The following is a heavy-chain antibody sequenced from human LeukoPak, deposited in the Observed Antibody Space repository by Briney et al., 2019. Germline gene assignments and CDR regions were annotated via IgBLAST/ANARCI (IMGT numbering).Heavy chain of an antibody. J-gene: IGHJ3*02. CDR3: ARGLRPSGSRGFGFDI. D-gene: IGHD1-26*01. CDR1: VFTSSNYR. CDR2: VCSSIITI. V-gene: IGHV3-48*02. Sequence: GGSLRLSCAASVFTSSNYRMNWVPQAPGKGLEWGSYVCSSIITIYYAHSVKGRFAISRDNAKKSLFLQMNSMRDEDTAVYYWARGLRPSGSRGFGFDIWGQGTIVTVSS.